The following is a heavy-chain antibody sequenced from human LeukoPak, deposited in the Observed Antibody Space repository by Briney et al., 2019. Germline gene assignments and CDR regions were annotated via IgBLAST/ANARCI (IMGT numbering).Heavy chain of an antibody. CDR1: GFTFSSYS. Sequence: PGGSLRLSCAASGFTFSSYSMNWVRQAPGKGLEWVSSISSSSSYIYYADSVKGRFTISRDNAKNSLYLQMNRLRAEDTAGYYCARDGGYSYGYAFDYWGQGTLVTVPS. D-gene: IGHD5-18*01. CDR3: ARDGGYSYGYAFDY. J-gene: IGHJ4*02. V-gene: IGHV3-21*01. CDR2: ISSSSSYI.